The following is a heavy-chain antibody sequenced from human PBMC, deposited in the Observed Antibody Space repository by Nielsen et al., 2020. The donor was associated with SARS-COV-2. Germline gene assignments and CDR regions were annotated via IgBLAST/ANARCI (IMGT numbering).Heavy chain of an antibody. V-gene: IGHV3-7*03. CDR1: GFTFSSYW. Sequence: GESLKISCAASGFTFSSYWMSWVRQAPGKGLEWVANIKQDGSEKYYVDSVKGRFTISRDNAKNSLYLQMNSLRAEDTAVYYCAREAAITIFGVVNVRENWFDPWGQGTLVTVSS. CDR2: IKQDGSEK. CDR3: AREAAITIFGVVNVRENWFDP. D-gene: IGHD3-3*01. J-gene: IGHJ5*02.